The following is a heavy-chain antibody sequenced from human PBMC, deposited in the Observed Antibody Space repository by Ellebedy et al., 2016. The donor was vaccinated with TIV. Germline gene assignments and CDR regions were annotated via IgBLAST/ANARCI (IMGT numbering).Heavy chain of an antibody. CDR3: ARTHYRFGIIDYLDY. V-gene: IGHV1-18*04. CDR1: DNSFTRFG. Sequence: AASAKVSCKAYDNSFTRFGFTWVRQAPGQGLEWMGWISAYNGNTKYAQMFQDRFTMTTDTSTKTVYMELRSLRSDDTALYYCARTHYRFGIIDYLDYWGQGTLVTVSS. D-gene: IGHD3-10*01. CDR2: ISAYNGNT. J-gene: IGHJ4*02.